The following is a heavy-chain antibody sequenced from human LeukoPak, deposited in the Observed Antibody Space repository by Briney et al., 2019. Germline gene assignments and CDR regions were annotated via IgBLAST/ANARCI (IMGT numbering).Heavy chain of an antibody. CDR3: RRNGDYVSWEVDAFDI. CDR2: INHSGST. CDR1: GGSFSGYY. D-gene: IGHD4-17*01. J-gene: IGHJ3*02. Sequence: SETLSLTCAVYGGSFSGYYWSWIRQPPGKGREWIGEINHSGSTNYNPSLKSRVTISVDTSKNQFSLKLSSVTAADTAVYYCRRNGDYVSWEVDAFDIWGQGTMVTVSS. V-gene: IGHV4-34*01.